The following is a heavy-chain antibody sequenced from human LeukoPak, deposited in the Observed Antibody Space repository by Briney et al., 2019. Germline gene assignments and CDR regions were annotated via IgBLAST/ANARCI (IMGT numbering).Heavy chain of an antibody. CDR2: ISSSSSTI. J-gene: IGHJ6*02. CDR1: GFTFSSYS. CDR3: ARIHSSSWYGESGYGMDV. V-gene: IGHV3-48*01. Sequence: GGSLRLSCAASGFTFSSYSMNWARQAPGKGLEWVSYISSSSSTIYYADSVKGRFTISRDNAKNSLYLQMNSLRAEDTAVYYCARIHSSSWYGESGYGMDVWGQGTTVTVSS. D-gene: IGHD6-13*01.